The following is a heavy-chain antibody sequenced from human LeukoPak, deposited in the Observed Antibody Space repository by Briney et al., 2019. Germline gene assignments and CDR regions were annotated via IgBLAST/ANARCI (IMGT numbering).Heavy chain of an antibody. Sequence: SQTLSLTCTVSGGSISSGGYYWSWIRQHPGKGLEWIGYIYYSGSTYYNPSLKSRVTISVDTSRNQFSLKLSSVTAADTAVYYCARGSRGDFDYWGQGTLATVSS. CDR2: IYYSGST. D-gene: IGHD3-16*01. V-gene: IGHV4-31*03. J-gene: IGHJ4*02. CDR1: GGSISSGGYY. CDR3: ARGSRGDFDY.